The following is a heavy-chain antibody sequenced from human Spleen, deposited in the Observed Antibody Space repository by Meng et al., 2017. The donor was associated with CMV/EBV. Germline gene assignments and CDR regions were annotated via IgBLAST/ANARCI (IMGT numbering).Heavy chain of an antibody. CDR1: GFTFSKYW. CDR3: TRNLGKGTYGEDYFDY. J-gene: IGHJ4*02. Sequence: GESLKISCTASGFTFSKYWMYWGRQAPGKGLVWVSRINSDGSSTSYPDSVEGRVTVSRDNAKNTLYLQMNSLRVEDTAVYYCTRNLGKGTYGEDYFDYWGQGTLVTVSS. D-gene: IGHD3-10*01. CDR2: INSDGSST. V-gene: IGHV3-74*01.